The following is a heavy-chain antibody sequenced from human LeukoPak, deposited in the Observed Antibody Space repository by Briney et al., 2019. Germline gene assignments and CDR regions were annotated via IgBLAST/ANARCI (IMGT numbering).Heavy chain of an antibody. D-gene: IGHD3-10*01. CDR1: GFTFSSYA. V-gene: IGHV3-23*01. J-gene: IGHJ4*02. Sequence: GGSLRLSCAASGFTFSSYAMSWVRQAPGKGLEWVSAISGSGGSTYYADSVKGRFTISRDNSKNTLYLQMNSLRAEDTAVYYCAKDNWVTYYYGSEKGGFEYWGQGTLVTVSS. CDR3: AKDNWVTYYYGSEKGGFEY. CDR2: ISGSGGST.